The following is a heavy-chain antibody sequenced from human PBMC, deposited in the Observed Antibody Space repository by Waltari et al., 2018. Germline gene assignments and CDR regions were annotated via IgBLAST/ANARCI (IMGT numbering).Heavy chain of an antibody. CDR1: GSTFTGYY. CDR3: ARTSSSPYWYFDL. CDR2: INPNSGGT. V-gene: IGHV1-2*06. D-gene: IGHD6-6*01. Sequence: QVQLVQSGAEVKKPGASVKVSCKASGSTFTGYYLHWVRQAPGQGLEWMGRINPNSGGTNYAQKFQGRVTMTRDTSISTAYMELSRLRSDDTAVYYCARTSSSPYWYFDLWGRGTLVTVSS. J-gene: IGHJ2*01.